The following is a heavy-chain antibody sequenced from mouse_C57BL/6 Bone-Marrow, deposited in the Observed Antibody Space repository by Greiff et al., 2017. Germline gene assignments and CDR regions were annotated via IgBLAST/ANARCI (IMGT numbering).Heavy chain of an antibody. V-gene: IGHV1-59*01. CDR3: AREEDSFAY. Sequence: VQLQQPGAELVRPGTSVKLSCKASGYTFTSYWMHWVKQRPGQGLEWIGVIDPSDSYTNYNQKFKGKATLTVDTSSSTASMQLSSLTSEDSAVYYCAREEDSFAYWGQGTLVTVSA. J-gene: IGHJ3*01. CDR1: GYTFTSYW. CDR2: IDPSDSYT.